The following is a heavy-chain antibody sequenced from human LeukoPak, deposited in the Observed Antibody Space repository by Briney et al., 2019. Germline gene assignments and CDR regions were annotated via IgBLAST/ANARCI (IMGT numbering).Heavy chain of an antibody. CDR1: GYTFTSYG. CDR3: ARDWDSRNDYFDP. V-gene: IGHV1-18*01. CDR2: TSAHNDDT. Sequence: ASVKVSCKASGYTFTSYGISWVRQAPGQGLELMGWTSAHNDDTNYAETLQGRLTMTTDISTSTAYMELTSLRSDDTAVYYCARDWDSRNDYFDPWGQGTLVIVSS. D-gene: IGHD1-1*01. J-gene: IGHJ4*02.